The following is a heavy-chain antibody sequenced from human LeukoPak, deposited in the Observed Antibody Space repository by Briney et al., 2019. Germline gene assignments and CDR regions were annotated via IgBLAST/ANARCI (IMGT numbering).Heavy chain of an antibody. D-gene: IGHD2-15*01. CDR3: ARDSRLGYCSGGSCSCDY. V-gene: IGHV3-7*01. CDR1: GFTFSSYW. Sequence: GGSLRLSCAASGFTFSSYWMSWVRQAPGKGLEWVANIKQDGSEKYYVDSVKGRFTISRDNAKNSLYLQMNSLRAEDTAVYYCARDSRLGYCSGGSCSCDYWGQGTLVTVSS. CDR2: IKQDGSEK. J-gene: IGHJ4*02.